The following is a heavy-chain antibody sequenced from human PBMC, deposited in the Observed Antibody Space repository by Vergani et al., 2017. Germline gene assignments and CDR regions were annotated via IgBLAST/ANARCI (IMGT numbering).Heavy chain of an antibody. J-gene: IGHJ4*02. CDR2: INHSGST. CDR1: GGSFSGYY. Sequence: QVQLQQWGAGLLKPSETLSLTCAVYGGSFSGYYWSWIRQPPGKGLEWIGEINHSGSTNYNPSLKSRVTISVDTSKNQCSLKLSSVTAAYTAVYYCARIGDPYYFDYWGQGTLVTVSS. D-gene: IGHD2-21*02. CDR3: ARIGDPYYFDY. V-gene: IGHV4-34*01.